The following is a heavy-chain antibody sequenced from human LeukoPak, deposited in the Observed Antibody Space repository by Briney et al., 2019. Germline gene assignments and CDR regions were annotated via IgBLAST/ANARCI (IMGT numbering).Heavy chain of an antibody. Sequence: PGGSLRLSCAASGFTFSSYTMTWVRQTPGKGLEWVSSNIDNAGSLKGGFSVSRDNAKNSLYLQMNSLRGDDTAVYYCARGQGRREPGFDYWGQGTLVTVSS. V-gene: IGHV3-21*01. CDR2: NI. CDR3: ARGQGRREPGFDY. D-gene: IGHD1-1*01. CDR1: GFTFSSYT. J-gene: IGHJ4*02.